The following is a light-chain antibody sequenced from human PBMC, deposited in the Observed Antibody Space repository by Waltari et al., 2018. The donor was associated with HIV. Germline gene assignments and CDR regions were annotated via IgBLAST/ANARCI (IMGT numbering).Light chain of an antibody. CDR3: QQYYSTPLT. Sequence: DIVMTQSPDSLAVSLGERATINCKSRQSVLYISNNKNYLAWYQQKPGLPPKLLIYWASTRESWVPDRFSGSGSGTDFTLTISSLQAEDVAVYYCQQYYSTPLTFGGWTKVEIK. J-gene: IGKJ4*01. CDR1: QSVLYISNNKNY. CDR2: WAS. V-gene: IGKV4-1*01.